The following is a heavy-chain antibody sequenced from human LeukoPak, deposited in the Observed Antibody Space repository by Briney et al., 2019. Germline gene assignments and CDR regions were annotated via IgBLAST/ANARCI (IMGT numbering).Heavy chain of an antibody. J-gene: IGHJ4*02. CDR2: IYYSGST. Sequence: SETLSPTCTVSGGSISSSSYYWGWIRQPPGKGLEWIGSIYYSGSTYYNPSLKSRVTISVDTSKNQFSLKLSSVTAADTAVYYCARRRKSGYFDYWGQGTLVTVSS. CDR1: GGSISSSSYY. D-gene: IGHD1-14*01. V-gene: IGHV4-39*01. CDR3: ARRRKSGYFDY.